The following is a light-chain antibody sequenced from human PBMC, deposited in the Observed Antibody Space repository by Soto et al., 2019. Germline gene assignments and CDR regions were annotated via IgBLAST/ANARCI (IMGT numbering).Light chain of an antibody. CDR3: QQYNHWPPGT. CDR1: QSISTY. J-gene: IGKJ1*01. CDR2: GAS. Sequence: EIVMTQSPASLSVSPGERATLSCRANQSISTYLAWYQQKPGQAPRLLIYGASTRATGIPVRFSGSGSGTEFTLTISSLQSEDFAVSYCQQYNHWPPGTFGQGTKVEIK. V-gene: IGKV3-15*01.